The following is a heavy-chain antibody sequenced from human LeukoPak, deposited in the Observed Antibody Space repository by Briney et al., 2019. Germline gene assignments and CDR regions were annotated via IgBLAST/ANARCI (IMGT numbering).Heavy chain of an antibody. V-gene: IGHV3-21*01. D-gene: IGHD3-9*01. CDR3: ARATYYDILTNYYYGLDV. CDR1: GFIFDLYS. CDR2: ISSSSSYI. Sequence: SGGSLRLSCAASGFIFDLYSLNWVRQAPGKGLEWVSSISSSSSYIHYADSVRGRFTISRDNAKNSLYLQMNSLRAEDTAVYYCARATYYDILTNYYYGLDVWGKGTTVTVSS. J-gene: IGHJ6*04.